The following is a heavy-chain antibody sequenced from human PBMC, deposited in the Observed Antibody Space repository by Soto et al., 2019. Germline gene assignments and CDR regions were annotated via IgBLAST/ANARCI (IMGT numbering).Heavy chain of an antibody. CDR1: GFTVSSNY. V-gene: IGHV3-66*04. J-gene: IGHJ4*02. Sequence: GGSLRLSCAASGFTVSSNYMSWVRQAPGKGLEWVSVIYNGGSTNYADSVKGRFTISKDNSKNTLYLQMNSLRAGDTAVYYCARLALAARPGDDYWGQGTLVTVS. D-gene: IGHD6-6*01. CDR2: IYNGGST. CDR3: ARLALAARPGDDY.